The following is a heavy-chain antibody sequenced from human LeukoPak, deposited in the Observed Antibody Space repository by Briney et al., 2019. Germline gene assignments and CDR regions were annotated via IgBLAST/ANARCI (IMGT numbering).Heavy chain of an antibody. V-gene: IGHV4-34*01. CDR3: ARRKRSGCSSTSCLLNWFDP. D-gene: IGHD2-2*01. CDR2: INHSGST. J-gene: IGHJ5*02. CDR1: GFTFSDEY. Sequence: GSLRLSCAASGFTFSDEYMSWIRQPPGKGLEWIGEINHSGSTNYNPSLKSRVTISVDTSKNQFSLKLSSVTAADTAVYYCARRKRSGCSSTSCLLNWFDPWGQGTLVTVSS.